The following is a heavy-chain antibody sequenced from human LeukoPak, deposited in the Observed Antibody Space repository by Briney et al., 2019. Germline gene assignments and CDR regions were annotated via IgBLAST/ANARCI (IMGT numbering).Heavy chain of an antibody. CDR2: INGGGSPI. V-gene: IGHV3-48*01. CDR1: GFIFSRDS. J-gene: IGHJ4*02. D-gene: IGHD2/OR15-2a*01. CDR3: VRDNPRCCGVIPSNIDDY. Sequence: PRGSLRLSCAASGFIFSRDSMNWVRQAPGKGLEWVAYINGGGSPIYYADSVRGRFTISRDNAKNSLYLQMNSLRAEDTAVYYCVRDNPRCCGVIPSNIDDYWGQGTLVTVSS.